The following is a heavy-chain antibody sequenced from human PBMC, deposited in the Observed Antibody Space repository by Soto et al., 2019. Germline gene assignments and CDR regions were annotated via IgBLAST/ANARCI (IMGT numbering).Heavy chain of an antibody. V-gene: IGHV1-69*06. CDR1: GGTLTTYS. CDR3: ATDPYSESISGGYFDY. Sequence: QVQLVQSGPGVQKPGSSVTVSCKASGGTLTTYSFSWVRQAPGQGLEWMGGIIPIFGTTDYAQKFQGRFTITADKSTSTVYMQLSSLTSEDTAVYYFATDPYSESISGGYFDYWGQGTLVSVSS. D-gene: IGHD3-10*01. J-gene: IGHJ4*02. CDR2: IIPIFGTT.